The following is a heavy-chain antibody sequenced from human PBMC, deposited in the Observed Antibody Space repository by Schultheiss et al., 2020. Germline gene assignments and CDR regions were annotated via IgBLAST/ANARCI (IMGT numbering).Heavy chain of an antibody. CDR1: GFTFSSYS. CDR2: ISSSSSYI. D-gene: IGHD5-24*01. CDR3: ARVSVEMATIYYYYYGMDV. V-gene: IGHV3-21*01. Sequence: GRSLRLSCAASGFTFSSYSMNWVRQAPGKGLEWVSSISSSSSYIYYADSVKGRFTISRDNAKNSLYLQMNSLRAEDTAVYYCARVSVEMATIYYYYYGMDVWGQGTTVTVSS. J-gene: IGHJ6*02.